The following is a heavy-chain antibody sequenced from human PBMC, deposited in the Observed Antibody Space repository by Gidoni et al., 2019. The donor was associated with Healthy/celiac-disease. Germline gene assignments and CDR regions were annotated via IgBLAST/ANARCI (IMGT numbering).Heavy chain of an antibody. V-gene: IGHV1-69*01. CDR3: AREKSQYCSSTSCYTLYYYYGMDV. J-gene: IGHJ6*02. Sequence: QVQLVQSGAEVKKPGSSVKVSCKASGGPFSSYAIRCVRQAHGQGLEWVGGISPNCGTANYAQKCQGRVTITADESTSTAYMELSSLRSEDTAVYYCAREKSQYCSSTSCYTLYYYYGMDVWGQGTTVTVSS. D-gene: IGHD2-2*02. CDR2: ISPNCGTA. CDR1: GGPFSSYA.